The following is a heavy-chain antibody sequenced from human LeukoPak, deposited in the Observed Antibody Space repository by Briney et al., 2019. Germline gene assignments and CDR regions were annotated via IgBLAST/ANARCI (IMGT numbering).Heavy chain of an antibody. Sequence: GGSLRLSCAASGFTFSSYGMHWVRQAPGKGLEWVAVIWYDGSNKYYADSVKGRFTISRDNSKNTLYLQVNSLRAEDTAVYYCARGLPAGVGYYFDYWGQGTLVTVSS. J-gene: IGHJ4*02. D-gene: IGHD1-26*01. CDR2: IWYDGSNK. V-gene: IGHV3-33*01. CDR1: GFTFSSYG. CDR3: ARGLPAGVGYYFDY.